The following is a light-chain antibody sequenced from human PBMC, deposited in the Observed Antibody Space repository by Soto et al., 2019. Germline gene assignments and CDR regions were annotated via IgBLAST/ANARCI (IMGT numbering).Light chain of an antibody. CDR2: DAS. Sequence: DIQVTQSPPTLSASVGDRVTITCRASQTISTWMAWYQQKPGKAPKLLVYDASTLQSGVASRFSGSGSGTEFTLIISSLQPEDFATYYCQQLNAYPLTFGGVTKV. J-gene: IGKJ4*01. V-gene: IGKV1-5*01. CDR3: QQLNAYPLT. CDR1: QTISTW.